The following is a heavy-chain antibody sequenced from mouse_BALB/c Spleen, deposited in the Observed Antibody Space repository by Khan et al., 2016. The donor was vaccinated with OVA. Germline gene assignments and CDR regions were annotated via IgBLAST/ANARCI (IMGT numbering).Heavy chain of an antibody. V-gene: IGHV1-4*01. CDR1: GYTFTSYT. J-gene: IGHJ3*01. CDR3: SRDGAYYRNDGWFAY. CDR2: INPTNGYT. D-gene: IGHD2-14*01. Sequence: QVQLKQSGAELARPGASVKMSCKASGYTFTSYTMHWVKQRPGQGLDWIGYINPTNGYTNYNQKFKDKATLTADKSYSTAYMQLSSLTSDDSAVYYCSRDGAYYRNDGWFAYWGQGTLVTVSA.